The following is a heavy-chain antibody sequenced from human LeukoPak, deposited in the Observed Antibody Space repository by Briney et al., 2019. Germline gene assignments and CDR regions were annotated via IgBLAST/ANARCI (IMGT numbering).Heavy chain of an antibody. V-gene: IGHV3-33*01. CDR3: AREGVAATYFDY. J-gene: IGHJ4*02. Sequence: PGRSLRLSCAASGFTFSSYGMHWVRQAPGKGLEWVAVIWYDGSSKYYADSVKGRFTVSRDNSKNTLYLQMNSLRAEDTAVYYCAREGVAATYFDYWGQGTLVTVSS. CDR1: GFTFSSYG. D-gene: IGHD2-15*01. CDR2: IWYDGSSK.